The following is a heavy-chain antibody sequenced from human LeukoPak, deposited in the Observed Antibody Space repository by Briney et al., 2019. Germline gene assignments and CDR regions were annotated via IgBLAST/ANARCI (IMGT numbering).Heavy chain of an antibody. CDR1: GYTFTGYY. D-gene: IGHD1-20*01. CDR3: ARDNWYDYLADALDI. V-gene: IGHV1-2*04. J-gene: IGHJ3*02. CDR2: INPNSGGT. Sequence: GASVKVSCKASGYTFTGYYMHWVRQAPGQGLEWMGWINPNSGGTNYAQKFQGWVTMTRDTSISTAYMELSSLRSEDTAVYYCARDNWYDYLADALDIWGQGTMVTVSS.